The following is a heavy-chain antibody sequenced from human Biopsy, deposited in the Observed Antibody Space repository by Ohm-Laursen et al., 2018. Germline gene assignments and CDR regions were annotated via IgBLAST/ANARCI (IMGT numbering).Heavy chain of an antibody. CDR2: IYSGGNT. Sequence: SESLSLTCTLSGYSIIPSGPVNWSWIRQPPGQGLQYIGFIYSGGNTNYNPSLRSRVTMSVDTSKNQFSLRLNSVTAADTAVYYCARGMRTTGWPYFDYWGQGILVTVSS. V-gene: IGHV4-61*01. D-gene: IGHD2/OR15-2a*01. CDR3: ARGMRTTGWPYFDY. CDR1: GYSIIPSGPVN. J-gene: IGHJ4*02.